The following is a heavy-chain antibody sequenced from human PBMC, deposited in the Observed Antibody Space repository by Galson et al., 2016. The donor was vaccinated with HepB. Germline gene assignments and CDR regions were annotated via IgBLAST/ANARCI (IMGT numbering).Heavy chain of an antibody. Sequence: SETLSLTCTVSKGSISSGGYFWSWIRQHPGKGLEWVGYVYSSGSTYYNPSLKSRATISADTSKNISSLSPTSMTAADTAVYYCARSSGWQVDYWGQGTLVTVSS. CDR3: ARSSGWQVDY. D-gene: IGHD6-19*01. V-gene: IGHV4-31*03. CDR2: VYSSGST. CDR1: KGSISSGGYF. J-gene: IGHJ4*02.